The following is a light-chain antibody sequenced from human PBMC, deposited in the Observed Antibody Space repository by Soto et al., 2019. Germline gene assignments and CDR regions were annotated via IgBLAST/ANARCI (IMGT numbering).Light chain of an antibody. CDR1: SSDVGKYKY. CDR2: DVT. J-gene: IGLJ1*01. CDR3: CSYAGRYTPYV. Sequence: QSALTQPRSVSGSPGQSVTISCTGTSSDVGKYKYVSWYQQHPGKAPKLMIYDVTKRPSGVPDRFSGSKSGNTASLTISGLQAEDEADYYCCSYAGRYTPYVFGTGTKLTVL. V-gene: IGLV2-11*02.